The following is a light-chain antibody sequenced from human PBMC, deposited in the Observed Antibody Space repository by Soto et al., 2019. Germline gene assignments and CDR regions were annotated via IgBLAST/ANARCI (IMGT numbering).Light chain of an antibody. CDR3: AVWDDSLNGHV. CDR1: SSNMGSNT. V-gene: IGLV1-44*01. CDR2: TND. J-gene: IGLJ1*01. Sequence: QSVLTQPPSATGIPGQTVTISCYGSSSNMGSNTVHWFQQFPGTAPKLLIYTNDQRPSGVPDRFSGSNSGTSASLAISGLQSEDEADYYCAVWDDSLNGHVFGAGTKSPS.